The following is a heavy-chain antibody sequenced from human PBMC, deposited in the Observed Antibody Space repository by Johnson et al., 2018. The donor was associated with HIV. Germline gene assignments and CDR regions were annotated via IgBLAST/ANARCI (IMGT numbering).Heavy chain of an antibody. CDR2: ISYDGSNK. V-gene: IGHV3-30*03. CDR1: GFTFSSYG. Sequence: QVQLVESGGGLVQPGRSLRLSCAASGFTFSSYGMHWVRQAPGKGLEWVAVISYDGSNKYYADSVKGRLTISRDNSKNTLYLHMNSLRAEDTALYYCAIFLAGTAMVGDAFDIWGQGTMVTVSS. J-gene: IGHJ3*02. D-gene: IGHD6-19*01. CDR3: AIFLAGTAMVGDAFDI.